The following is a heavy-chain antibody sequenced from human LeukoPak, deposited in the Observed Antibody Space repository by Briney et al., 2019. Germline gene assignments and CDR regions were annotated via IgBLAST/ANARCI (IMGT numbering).Heavy chain of an antibody. CDR3: ARELRYFDWSPQAFDI. CDR2: ISSSGSTI. Sequence: GGSLRLSCAASGFTFSSYSMNWVRQAPGKGLEWVSYISSSGSTIYYADSVKGRFTISRDNAKNSLYLQMNRLRAEDTAVYYCARELRYFDWSPQAFDIWGQGTMVTVSS. CDR1: GFTFSSYS. V-gene: IGHV3-48*04. D-gene: IGHD3-9*01. J-gene: IGHJ3*02.